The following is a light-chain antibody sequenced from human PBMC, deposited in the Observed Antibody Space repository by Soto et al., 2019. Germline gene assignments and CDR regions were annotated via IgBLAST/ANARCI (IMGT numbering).Light chain of an antibody. J-gene: IGKJ1*01. Sequence: DIQMTQSPSILSASVGDRVTITCRASQSVSDWLAWYQHKPGKAPKLLIYDASSLETGVPSRFSGRGSGTEFTLTISSLQPDDFATYFCQQYNTYSHTFGQGTKVEIK. V-gene: IGKV1-5*01. CDR1: QSVSDW. CDR3: QQYNTYSHT. CDR2: DAS.